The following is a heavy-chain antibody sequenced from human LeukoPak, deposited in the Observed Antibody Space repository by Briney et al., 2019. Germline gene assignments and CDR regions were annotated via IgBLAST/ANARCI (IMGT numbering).Heavy chain of an antibody. CDR2: ISSSSSYI. CDR3: ARDSTFTYCSSTSCYSGVYYYYYGMDV. D-gene: IGHD2-2*01. CDR1: GFTFSSYS. Sequence: PGGSLRLSCAASGFTFSSYSMNWVRQAPGKGLEWVSSISSSSSYIYYADSVKGRFTISRDNAKNSLYLQMNSLRAEDTAVYYCARDSTFTYCSSTSCYSGVYYYYYGMDVWGQGTTVTASS. V-gene: IGHV3-21*01. J-gene: IGHJ6*02.